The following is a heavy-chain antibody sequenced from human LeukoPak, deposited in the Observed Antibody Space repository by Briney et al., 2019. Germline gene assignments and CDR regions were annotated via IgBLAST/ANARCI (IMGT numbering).Heavy chain of an antibody. Sequence: ASVKVSCKASGYTFTGYYMHWVRQAPGQGLEWMGWINPNSGGTNYAQKFQGRVTMTRDTSISTAYMELSRLRSDDTAVYYCARYFNYYDSSGYYSFDYWGQGTLVTVSS. CDR2: INPNSGGT. V-gene: IGHV1-2*02. CDR3: ARYFNYYDSSGYYSFDY. J-gene: IGHJ4*02. D-gene: IGHD3-22*01. CDR1: GYTFTGYY.